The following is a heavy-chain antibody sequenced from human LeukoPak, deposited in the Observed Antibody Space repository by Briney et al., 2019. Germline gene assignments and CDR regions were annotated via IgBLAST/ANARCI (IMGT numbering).Heavy chain of an antibody. CDR1: GFTFSTYT. Sequence: GGPLGLSCSASGFTFSTYTMHWVRQAPGKGLEYVSAISSNGGSTYYADSVKGRFTISRDNSKNTLYLQMSSLRAEDTAVYYCVKGISSGFDYWGQGTLVTVSS. D-gene: IGHD6-19*01. V-gene: IGHV3-64D*06. CDR3: VKGISSGFDY. CDR2: ISSNGGST. J-gene: IGHJ4*02.